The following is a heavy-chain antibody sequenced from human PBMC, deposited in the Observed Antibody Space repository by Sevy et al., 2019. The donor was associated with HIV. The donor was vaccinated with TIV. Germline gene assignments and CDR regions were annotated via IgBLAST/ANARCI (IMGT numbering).Heavy chain of an antibody. CDR2: LSFGCGQI. CDR3: AREGCSRPHDY. J-gene: IGHJ4*02. D-gene: IGHD2-2*01. V-gene: IGHV3-23*01. CDR1: GFAFKDYS. Sequence: GESLKISCAASGFAFKDYSMSWIRQAPGKGLDWVATLSFGCGQINYADSVKGRFTISRDNSKNSFYLQMDNLRVEDTALYYCAREGCSRPHDYWGQGTRVTVSS.